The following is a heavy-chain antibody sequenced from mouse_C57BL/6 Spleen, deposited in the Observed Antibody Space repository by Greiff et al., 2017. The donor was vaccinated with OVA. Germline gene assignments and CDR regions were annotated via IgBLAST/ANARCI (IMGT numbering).Heavy chain of an antibody. CDR2: ISDGGSYT. Sequence: EVMLVESGGGLVKPGGSLKLSCAASGFTFSSYAMSWVRQTPEKRLEWVATISDGGSYTYYPDNVKGRFTISRDNAKNNLYLQMSHLKSEDTAMYYCAREGGLRLRFADWGQGTLVTVSA. CDR1: GFTFSSYA. CDR3: AREGGLRLRFAD. J-gene: IGHJ3*01. V-gene: IGHV5-4*01. D-gene: IGHD2-4*01.